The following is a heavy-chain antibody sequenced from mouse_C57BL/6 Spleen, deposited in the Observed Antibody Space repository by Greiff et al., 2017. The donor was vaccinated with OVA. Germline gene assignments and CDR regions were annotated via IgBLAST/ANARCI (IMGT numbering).Heavy chain of an antibody. CDR1: GYAFSSSW. Sequence: QVQLQQSGPELVKPGASVKISCKASGYAFSSSWMNWVKQRPGKGLEWIGRIYPGDGDTNYNGKFKGKATLTADKSSSTAYMQLSSLTSEDSAVYFCARANWDASYYFDYWGQGTTLTVSS. CDR2: IYPGDGDT. V-gene: IGHV1-82*01. D-gene: IGHD4-1*01. J-gene: IGHJ2*01. CDR3: ARANWDASYYFDY.